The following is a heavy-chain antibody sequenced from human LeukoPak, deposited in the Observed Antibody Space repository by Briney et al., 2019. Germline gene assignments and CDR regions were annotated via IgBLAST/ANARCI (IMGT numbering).Heavy chain of an antibody. Sequence: APVKVSCKASGYTFTSYDINWVRQATGQGLEWMGWMNPNSGNTGYAQKFQGRVTMTRNTSISTAYMELSSLRSEDTAVYYCARGPRPYSSSWFVWFDPWGQGTLVTVSS. J-gene: IGHJ5*02. CDR1: GYTFTSYD. D-gene: IGHD6-13*01. CDR3: ARGPRPYSSSWFVWFDP. CDR2: MNPNSGNT. V-gene: IGHV1-8*01.